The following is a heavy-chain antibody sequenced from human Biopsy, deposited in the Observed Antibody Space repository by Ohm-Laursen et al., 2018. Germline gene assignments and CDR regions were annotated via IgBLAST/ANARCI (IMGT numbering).Heavy chain of an antibody. CDR2: IYTSGSH. CDR1: GDSINNYY. D-gene: IGHD1-26*01. Sequence: TLSLTCPVSGDSINNYYWSWIRQPAGKGLEWIGRIYTSGSHNYNLSLESRVTMSVDTSKNQFSLNMRSVTAADTAVYYCARGTGRYYVYGAFDIWGQGTVVTVSS. CDR3: ARGTGRYYVYGAFDI. V-gene: IGHV4-4*07. J-gene: IGHJ3*02.